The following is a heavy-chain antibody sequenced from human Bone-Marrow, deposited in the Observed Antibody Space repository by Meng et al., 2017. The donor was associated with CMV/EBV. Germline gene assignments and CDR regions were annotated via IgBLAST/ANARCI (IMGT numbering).Heavy chain of an antibody. Sequence: GGSLRLSCAASGFTFSSYGMHWVRQAPGKGLEWVAVIWYDGSNKYYADSVKGRFTISRDNSKNTLYLQMNSLRAEDTAVYYCARGGYDFWSGYLFDYWGQGTLVTVSS. V-gene: IGHV3-33*01. CDR1: GFTFSSYG. D-gene: IGHD3-3*01. J-gene: IGHJ4*02. CDR2: IWYDGSNK. CDR3: ARGGYDFWSGYLFDY.